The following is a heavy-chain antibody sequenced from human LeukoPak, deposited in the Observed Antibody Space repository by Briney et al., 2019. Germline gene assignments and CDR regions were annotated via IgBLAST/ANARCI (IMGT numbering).Heavy chain of an antibody. CDR2: IIPIFGTA. V-gene: IGHV1-69*05. Sequence: SVKVSCKASGGTFSSYAISWVRQAPGQGLEWMGGIIPIFGTANYAQKFQGRVTITTDESTSTAYMELSSLRSEDTAVYYCARGGVPWLLLKGHFDYWGQGTLVTVSS. D-gene: IGHD3-22*01. CDR1: GGTFSSYA. J-gene: IGHJ4*02. CDR3: ARGGVPWLLLKGHFDY.